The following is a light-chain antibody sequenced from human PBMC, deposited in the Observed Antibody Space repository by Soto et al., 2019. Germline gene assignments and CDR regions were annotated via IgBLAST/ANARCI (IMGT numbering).Light chain of an antibody. J-gene: IGKJ5*01. CDR2: DAS. Sequence: EIVLTQSPGTLSLSLGERATLSCRASQSVSSSYLAWYQQKPGQPPRLLIYDASNRATGIPARFSGGGSGTHFTLTISCLDPEDFAVYYCQQRRNWPPITSGQGTRLDIK. CDR1: QSVSSSY. CDR3: QQRRNWPPIT. V-gene: IGKV3D-20*02.